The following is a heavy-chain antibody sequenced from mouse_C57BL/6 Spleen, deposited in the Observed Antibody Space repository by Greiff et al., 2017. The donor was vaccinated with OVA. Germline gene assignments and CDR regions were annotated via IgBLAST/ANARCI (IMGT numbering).Heavy chain of an antibody. CDR1: GYAFTNYL. V-gene: IGHV1-54*01. CDR2: INPGSGGT. CDR3: ARFGPLYAMDY. J-gene: IGHJ4*01. Sequence: VQLQQSGAELVRPGTSVKVSCKASGYAFTNYLIEWVKQRPGRGLEWIGVINPGSGGTNYNEKFKGKATLTADKSSSTAYMQLSSLTSEYSAVYFCARFGPLYAMDYGGQGTSVTAAS.